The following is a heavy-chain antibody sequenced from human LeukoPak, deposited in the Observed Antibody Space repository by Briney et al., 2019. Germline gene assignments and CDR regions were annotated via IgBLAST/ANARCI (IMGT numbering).Heavy chain of an antibody. D-gene: IGHD4-23*01. CDR3: VRVDNGGNYFDY. Sequence: SETLSLTCTVSGYSITSGYYWGWIRQPPGQGLEWIGILYHSGSTYYNPSLKSRLTISADTSKNQFSLRLSSVTAADTAVYYCVRVDNGGNYFDYWGQGTLVTVSS. V-gene: IGHV4-38-2*02. J-gene: IGHJ4*02. CDR1: GYSITSGYY. CDR2: LYHSGST.